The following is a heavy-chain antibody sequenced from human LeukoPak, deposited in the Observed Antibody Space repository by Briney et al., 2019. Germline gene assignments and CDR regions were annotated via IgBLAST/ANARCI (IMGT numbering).Heavy chain of an antibody. V-gene: IGHV4-59*01. D-gene: IGHD3-3*01. CDR3: ARTRPLTIFGVVIPHYFDY. CDR1: GGSISSYY. CDR2: IYYSGST. Sequence: PSETLSLTCTVSGGSISSYYWSWIRQPPGKGLEWIGYIYYSGSTNYNPSLKSRVTISVDTSKNQFSLKLSSVTAADTAVYYCARTRPLTIFGVVIPHYFDYWGQGTLVTVSS. J-gene: IGHJ4*02.